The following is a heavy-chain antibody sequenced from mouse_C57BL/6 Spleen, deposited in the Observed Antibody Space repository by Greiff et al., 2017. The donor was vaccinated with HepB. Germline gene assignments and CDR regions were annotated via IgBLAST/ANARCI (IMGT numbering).Heavy chain of an antibody. CDR2: IYPGSGNT. CDR3: ARSGPYYFDY. Sequence: QVQLQQSGAELVRPGASVKLSCKASGYTFTDYYINWVKQRPGQGLEWIARIYPGSGNTYYNEKFKGKATLTAEKSSSTAYMQLSSLTSEDSAVYFCARSGPYYFDYWGQGTTLTVSS. J-gene: IGHJ2*01. V-gene: IGHV1-76*01. CDR1: GYTFTDYY.